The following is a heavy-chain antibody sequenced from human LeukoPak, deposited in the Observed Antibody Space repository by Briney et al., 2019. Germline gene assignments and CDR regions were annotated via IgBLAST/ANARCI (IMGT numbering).Heavy chain of an antibody. Sequence: ASVKVSCKASGYTFTNYYMHWVRQAPGQGLEWMGIINPSSGSTTYAQKFQGRLTVTRDTSTSTVYMELSSLRSEDTAVYYCARLRSSSPYYYYYGMDVWGQGTTVTVSS. V-gene: IGHV1-46*01. D-gene: IGHD1-26*01. CDR1: GYTFTNYY. CDR3: ARLRSSSPYYYYYGMDV. J-gene: IGHJ6*02. CDR2: INPSSGST.